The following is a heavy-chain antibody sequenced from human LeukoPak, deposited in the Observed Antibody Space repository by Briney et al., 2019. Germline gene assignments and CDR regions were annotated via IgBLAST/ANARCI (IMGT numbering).Heavy chain of an antibody. CDR2: IIGSGGRT. CDR3: AKASSDSSGWSYY. D-gene: IGHD6-19*01. CDR1: GFTFSIYT. J-gene: IGHJ4*02. V-gene: IGHV3-23*01. Sequence: GGSLRLSCATSGFTFSIYTMTWVRQAPGKGLEWVSTIIGSGGRTYNADSVKGRFTISRDNSKNTLYLQINSLRAEDTAVYYCAKASSDSSGWSYYWGQGTLVTVSS.